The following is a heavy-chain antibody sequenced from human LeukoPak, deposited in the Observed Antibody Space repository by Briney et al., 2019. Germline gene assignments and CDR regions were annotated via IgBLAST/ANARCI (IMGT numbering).Heavy chain of an antibody. CDR1: GGSFSGYY. CDR3: ARGYILVVTAMSYFDY. V-gene: IGHV4-34*01. D-gene: IGHD2-21*02. J-gene: IGHJ4*02. CDR2: INHSGST. Sequence: SEPLSLTCAVYGGSFSGYYWSWIRQPPGKGLEWIGEINHSGSTNYNPSLKSRVTISVDTSKNQFSLKLSSVTAADTAVYYCARGYILVVTAMSYFDYWGQGTLVTVSS.